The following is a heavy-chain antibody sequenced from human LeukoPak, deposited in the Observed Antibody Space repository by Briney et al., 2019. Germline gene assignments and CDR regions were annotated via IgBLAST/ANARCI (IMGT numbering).Heavy chain of an antibody. J-gene: IGHJ4*02. V-gene: IGHV3-11*01. D-gene: IGHD3-22*01. CDR3: ARTITENMIVVVKALPLTFDY. CDR1: GFTFSDYY. Sequence: PRGSLRLSCAASGFTFSDYYMSWIRQAPGKVLEWVSYISSSGSTIYYADSAKGRFTISRDNAKNSLYLQMNSLRAEDTAVYYCARTITENMIVVVKALPLTFDYWGQGTLVTVSS. CDR2: ISSSGSTI.